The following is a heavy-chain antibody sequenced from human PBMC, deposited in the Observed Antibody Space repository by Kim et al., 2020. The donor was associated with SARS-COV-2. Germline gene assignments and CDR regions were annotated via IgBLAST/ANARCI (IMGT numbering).Heavy chain of an antibody. V-gene: IGHV4-59*10. J-gene: IGHJ3*02. D-gene: IGHD2-2*01. CDR3: ARYCSSATCHGAFDI. Sequence: PSLKNRATISGDTSKNQFSLKLNSVTAADTAIYYCARYCSSATCHGAFDIWGQETMVTVSS.